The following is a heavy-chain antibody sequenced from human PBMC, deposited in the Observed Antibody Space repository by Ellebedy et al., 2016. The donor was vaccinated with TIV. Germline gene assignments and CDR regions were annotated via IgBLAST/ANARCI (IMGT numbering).Heavy chain of an antibody. CDR3: ARGRSAGGSILTNWYFDL. V-gene: IGHV1-46*01. CDR1: GYTLTSYY. Sequence: ASVKVSCKASGYTLTSYYMHWLRQAPGQGLEWMGTINPSGESTKYAQKVQGRVTMTRDTSTSTDYMELRSLRAEDTAVYYCARGRSAGGSILTNWYFDLWGRGTLVTVSS. D-gene: IGHD1-26*01. CDR2: INPSGEST. J-gene: IGHJ2*01.